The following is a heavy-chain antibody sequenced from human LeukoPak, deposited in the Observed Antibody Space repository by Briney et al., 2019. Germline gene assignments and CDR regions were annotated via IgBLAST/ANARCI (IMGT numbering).Heavy chain of an antibody. Sequence: ASVKVSCKASGYSFTGYYMHWVRQAPGQGLEWMGWINPNSGATNYAQKFQGRVTMTRDTSISTAYMELSRLRSDDTAVYYCARGAAGIVGATFRFDPWGQGTLVTVSS. CDR3: ARGAAGIVGATFRFDP. V-gene: IGHV1-2*02. CDR2: INPNSGAT. J-gene: IGHJ5*02. CDR1: GYSFTGYY. D-gene: IGHD1-26*01.